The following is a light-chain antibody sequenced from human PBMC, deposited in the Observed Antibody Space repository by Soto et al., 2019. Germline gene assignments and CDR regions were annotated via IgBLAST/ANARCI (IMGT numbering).Light chain of an antibody. Sequence: QSALTQPASVAGSAGQSITISCSGTMRDVGAYNLVSWYQQHPGTAPKLIIYEVRNRTSGISSRFSGSRSGNTASLTISGLQPEDEGDYSCSAYTARSTLVFGGGTKVTVL. CDR3: SAYTARSTLV. CDR1: MRDVGAYNL. CDR2: EVR. V-gene: IGLV2-14*01. J-gene: IGLJ3*02.